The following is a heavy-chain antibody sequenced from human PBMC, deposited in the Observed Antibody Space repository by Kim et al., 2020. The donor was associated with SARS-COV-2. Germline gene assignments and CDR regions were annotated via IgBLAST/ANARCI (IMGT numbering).Heavy chain of an antibody. Sequence: ASVKVSCKTSGYSFRDYSINWVRQAPGQGLQWMGWIHTYTTNPTYAQGFTGRFVFSLDTSVTTAYLQIYSLEPGDTAVYYCARARGDGYIRTGAYWGQGT. J-gene: IGHJ4*02. CDR3: ARARGDGYIRTGAY. V-gene: IGHV7-4-1*01. CDR1: GYSFRDYS. D-gene: IGHD3-10*01. CDR2: IHTYTTNP.